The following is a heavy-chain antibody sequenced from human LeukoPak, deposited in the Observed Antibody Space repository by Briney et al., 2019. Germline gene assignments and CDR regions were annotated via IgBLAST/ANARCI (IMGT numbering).Heavy chain of an antibody. CDR2: ICGTSSYI. CDR1: GFTFSSYT. Sequence: GGSLRLSCAASGFTFSSYTMNWVRQAPGKGLEWVSSICGTSSYIYYADSVKGRFTISRDNAKNSLYLQMNSLRAEDTALYYCAREPDALDIWGQGTMVTVSS. V-gene: IGHV3-21*01. CDR3: AREPDALDI. J-gene: IGHJ3*02.